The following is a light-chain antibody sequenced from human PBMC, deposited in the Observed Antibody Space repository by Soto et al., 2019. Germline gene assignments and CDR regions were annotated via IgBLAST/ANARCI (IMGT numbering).Light chain of an antibody. Sequence: IPMTHTQSYLSASLGVRGTINFRASQSISSYLNWYQQKPGKAPKLLIYAASSLQSGVPSRFSGSGSGTDFTLTISSLQPEDFATYYCQQSYSTPRTFGQGTKVDIK. CDR1: QSISSY. J-gene: IGKJ1*01. V-gene: IGKV1-39*01. CDR3: QQSYSTPRT. CDR2: AAS.